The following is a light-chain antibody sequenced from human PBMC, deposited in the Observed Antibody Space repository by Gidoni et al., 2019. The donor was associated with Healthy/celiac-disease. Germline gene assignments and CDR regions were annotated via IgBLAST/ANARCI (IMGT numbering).Light chain of an antibody. CDR3: QQSYSTSWT. J-gene: IGKJ1*01. V-gene: IGKV1-39*01. CDR2: AAS. Sequence: DIQLTQSPSSLSASVGYRVTITCRASKSIRSYLNWYQQKPGRAPKLLIYAASSLQSGDPSRFSGSGSGTDFTLTISSLEPEDFATYYCQQSYSTSWTFGQGTKVEIK. CDR1: KSIRSY.